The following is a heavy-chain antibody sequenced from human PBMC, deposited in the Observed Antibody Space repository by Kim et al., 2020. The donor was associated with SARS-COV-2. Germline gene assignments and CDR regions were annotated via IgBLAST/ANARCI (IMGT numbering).Heavy chain of an antibody. CDR3: AKLNYDYEDY. V-gene: IGHV3-23*01. CDR2: ISGSGCST. Sequence: GGSLRLSCAASGFTFSSYAMSWVRQAPGKGLEWVSVISGSGCSTYYADSVKGRFTISRDNSKNTLYLQMNSLRAEDTAVYYCAKLNYDYEDYWCQGTLVTVSS. D-gene: IGHD4-17*01. J-gene: IGHJ4*02. CDR1: GFTFSSYA.